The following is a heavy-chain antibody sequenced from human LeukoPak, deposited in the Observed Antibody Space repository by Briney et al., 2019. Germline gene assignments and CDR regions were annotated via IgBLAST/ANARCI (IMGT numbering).Heavy chain of an antibody. V-gene: IGHV3-74*01. CDR2: INSDGSST. Sequence: PGGSLRLSCAASGFTFSSYWMHWVRQAPGKGLGWVSRINSDGSSTNYADSVKGRFTISRDNAKNTLYLQMNSLRAEDTAVYYCARDQGTMGGKGYWGQGILVTVSS. D-gene: IGHD3-10*01. CDR1: GFTFSSYW. J-gene: IGHJ4*02. CDR3: ARDQGTMGGKGY.